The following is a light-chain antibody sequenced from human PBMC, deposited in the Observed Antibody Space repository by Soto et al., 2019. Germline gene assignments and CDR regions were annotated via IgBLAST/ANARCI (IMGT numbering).Light chain of an antibody. V-gene: IGLV2-14*01. CDR3: GSYTDSNTYV. CDR1: SSDVGGYNY. CDR2: DVA. J-gene: IGLJ1*01. Sequence: QSALTQPASVSGSPGQSITISCTGTSSDVGGYNYVSWYQQHPGKAPKLVIYDVANRPSGVSDRFSGSKYGNTASLTISGLQAEDEADYYCGSYTDSNTYVFGTVTKVTVL.